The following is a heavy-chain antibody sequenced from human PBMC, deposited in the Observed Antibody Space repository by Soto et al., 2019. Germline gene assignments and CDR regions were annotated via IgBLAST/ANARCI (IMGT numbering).Heavy chain of an antibody. J-gene: IGHJ6*02. CDR1: GGTFSSYA. CDR3: ARGGGVVVVAAPNYYDGMDV. V-gene: IGHV1-69*01. D-gene: IGHD2-15*01. CDR2: IIPIFGTA. Sequence: QVQLVQSGAEVKKPGSSVKVSCKASGGTFSSYAISWVRQAPGQGLEWMGGIIPIFGTANYAQKFQGRVPITADEATSPAYMELSSLRSEDTAVYYCARGGGVVVVAAPNYYDGMDVWGQGTTVTVSS.